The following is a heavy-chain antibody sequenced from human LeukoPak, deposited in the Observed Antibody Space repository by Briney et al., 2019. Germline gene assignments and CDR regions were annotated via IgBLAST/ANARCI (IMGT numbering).Heavy chain of an antibody. CDR3: ATKTYCSSNSCYVPLDY. J-gene: IGHJ4*02. Sequence: GASVKVSCKASGYTFTGYYMHWVRQAPGQGLEWMGWINPNSGGTNYAQKFQGRVTMTRDTSISTAYMELSRLRSDDTAVYYCATKTYCSSNSCYVPLDYWGQGTLVTVSS. D-gene: IGHD2-2*01. CDR1: GYTFTGYY. CDR2: INPNSGGT. V-gene: IGHV1-2*02.